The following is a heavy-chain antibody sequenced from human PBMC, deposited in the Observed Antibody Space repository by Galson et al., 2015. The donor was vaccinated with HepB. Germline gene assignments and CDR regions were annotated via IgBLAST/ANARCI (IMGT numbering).Heavy chain of an antibody. CDR1: GFTFSTYG. CDR2: ISKNGDYT. J-gene: IGHJ4*02. CDR3: ARNRGAGTEIITKSLAF. D-gene: IGHD3-10*01. Sequence: SLRLSCAASGFTFSTYGMHWVRQAPGKGLECVSGISKNGDYTYYADSVKGRLTLSRDNSKNTLYLQMTSLRVEDTAVYYCARNRGAGTEIITKSLAFWGQGTLVTVSS. V-gene: IGHV3-23*01.